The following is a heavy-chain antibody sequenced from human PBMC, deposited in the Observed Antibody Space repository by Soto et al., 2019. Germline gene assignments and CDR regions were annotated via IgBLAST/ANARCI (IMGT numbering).Heavy chain of an antibody. V-gene: IGHV1-18*01. J-gene: IGHJ5*02. CDR2: ISAYNGNT. CDR1: GYGIDSKA. CDR3: ARVLSYPPYNCLDP. D-gene: IGHD5-18*01. Sequence: GPAVKVSWEAPGYGIDSKARSWVRQENGQGLEWMGWISAYNGNTNYAQKLQGRVTMTTDTSTSTAYMELRSLRSDDTAVYYCARVLSYPPYNCLDPCGQATLGTGSS.